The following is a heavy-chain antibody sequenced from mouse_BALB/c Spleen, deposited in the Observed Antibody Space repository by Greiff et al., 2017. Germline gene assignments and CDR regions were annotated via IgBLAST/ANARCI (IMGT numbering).Heavy chain of an antibody. CDR3: ARATATVPFAY. J-gene: IGHJ3*01. CDR1: GYTFTSYW. D-gene: IGHD1-2*01. Sequence: QVQLQQPGAELVKPGASVKLSCKASGYTFTSYWMHWVKQRPGQGLEWIGEIDPSDSYTNYNQKFKGKATLTVDKSSSTAYMQLSSLTSEDSAVYYCARATATVPFAYWGQGTLVTVSA. CDR2: IDPSDSYT. V-gene: IGHV1-69*02.